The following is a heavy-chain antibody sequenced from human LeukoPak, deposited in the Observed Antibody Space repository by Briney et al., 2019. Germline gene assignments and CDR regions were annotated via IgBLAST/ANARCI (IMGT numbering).Heavy chain of an antibody. CDR2: TYVTGYT. D-gene: IGHD3-10*01. CDR3: ARHVLFSTSYSYWFDP. Sequence: PSETLSLTCSVSGASISSYFWSWIRQPPGKGLEWIAFTYVTGYTNYNPSLKSRVTISLDTSKNQVSLKTNSVTAADTAAYYCARHVLFSTSYSYWFDPWGQGTLVTVSS. J-gene: IGHJ5*02. V-gene: IGHV4-59*08. CDR1: GASISSYF.